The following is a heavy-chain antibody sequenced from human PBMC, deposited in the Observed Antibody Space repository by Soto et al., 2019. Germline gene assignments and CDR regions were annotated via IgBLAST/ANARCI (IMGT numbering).Heavy chain of an antibody. D-gene: IGHD2-15*01. CDR2: MNPNSGNT. CDR1: GYTFTSYD. Sequence: ASVKVSCKASGYTFTSYDINWVRQATGQELEWMGWMNPNSGNTGYAQKFQGRVTMTRNTSISTAYMELSSLRSEDTAVYYCARGECSGGSCDLFDYWGQGTLVTVS. V-gene: IGHV1-8*01. J-gene: IGHJ4*02. CDR3: ARGECSGGSCDLFDY.